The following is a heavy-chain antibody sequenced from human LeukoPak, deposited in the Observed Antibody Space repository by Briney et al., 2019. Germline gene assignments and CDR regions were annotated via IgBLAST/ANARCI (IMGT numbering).Heavy chain of an antibody. J-gene: IGHJ4*02. D-gene: IGHD5-12*01. CDR3: ARTRGPYDSLDY. CDR1: GFTFSSYT. V-gene: IGHV3-21*01. Sequence: PGGSLRLSCAASGFTFSSYTMNWVRQAPGKGLEWVSSISSSSSSIFYADSVKGRFTISRDNAKNSLYLQMNSLRAEDTAVYFCARTRGPYDSLDYWGQGTLVTVSS. CDR2: ISSSSSSI.